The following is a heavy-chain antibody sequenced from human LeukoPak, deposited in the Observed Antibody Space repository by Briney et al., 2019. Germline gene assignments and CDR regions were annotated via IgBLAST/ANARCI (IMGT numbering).Heavy chain of an antibody. CDR1: GYSFNSYW. Sequence: GESPKISCKGSGYSFNSYWIGWVRQMLGKGLEWMGIIYPGDSDTRYSPSFQGQVTISADKSIITAYLQWSSLKASDTAMYYCARHRGAGESDFFDYWGQGTLVTVSS. CDR3: ARHRGAGESDFFDY. V-gene: IGHV5-51*01. J-gene: IGHJ4*02. CDR2: IYPGDSDT. D-gene: IGHD3-10*01.